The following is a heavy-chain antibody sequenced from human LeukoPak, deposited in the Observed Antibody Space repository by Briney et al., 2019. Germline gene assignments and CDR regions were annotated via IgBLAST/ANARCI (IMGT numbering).Heavy chain of an antibody. D-gene: IGHD3-10*01. CDR1: GYTFTSYD. Sequence: ASVKVSCKASGYTFTSYDINWVRQATGQGLEWMGWMNPNSGNTGYAQKFQGRVTMTRDTSISTAYMELSSLRSEDTAVYYCARGGDYYGSGSERDWFDPWGQGTLVTVSS. V-gene: IGHV1-8*01. J-gene: IGHJ5*02. CDR2: MNPNSGNT. CDR3: ARGGDYYGSGSERDWFDP.